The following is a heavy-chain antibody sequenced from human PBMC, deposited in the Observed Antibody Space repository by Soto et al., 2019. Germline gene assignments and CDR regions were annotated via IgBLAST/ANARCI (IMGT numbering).Heavy chain of an antibody. CDR3: ARYWGSSSGGYHFDY. J-gene: IGHJ4*02. CDR1: GGSFSGYY. D-gene: IGHD6-6*01. V-gene: IGHV4-34*01. Sequence: QVQLQQWGAGLLKPSETLSLTCAVYGGSFSGYYWSWIRQPPGKGLEWIGEINHSGSTNYNPSLKSRVTISVDTSKNQFSLKLSSVTAADTAVYYCARYWGSSSGGYHFDYWGQGTLVTVSS. CDR2: INHSGST.